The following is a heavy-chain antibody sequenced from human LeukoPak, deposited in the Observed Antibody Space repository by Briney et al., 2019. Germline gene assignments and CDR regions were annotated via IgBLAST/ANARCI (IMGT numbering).Heavy chain of an antibody. V-gene: IGHV3-15*01. CDR1: GVTFSNAW. CDR3: TTELANDAFDI. Sequence: GGSLRLSCAASGVTFSNAWMSWVRQAPGKGLEWVGRIKSKTDGGTTDYAAPVKGRFTISRDDSKNTLYLQMNSLKTEDTAVYYCTTELANDAFDIWGQGTMVTVSS. CDR2: IKSKTDGGTT. J-gene: IGHJ3*02.